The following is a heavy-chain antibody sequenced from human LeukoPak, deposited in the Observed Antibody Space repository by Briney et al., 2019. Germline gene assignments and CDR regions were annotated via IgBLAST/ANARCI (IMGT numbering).Heavy chain of an antibody. CDR2: ISSSGSTI. CDR3: ARVPYSSSWYVAFDI. Sequence: GGSLRLSCAASGFTFSDYYMSWIRQAPGKRLEWVSYISSSGSTIYYADSVKGRFTISRDNAKNSLYLQMNSLRAEDTAVYYCARVPYSSSWYVAFDIWGQGTMVTVSS. CDR1: GFTFSDYY. J-gene: IGHJ3*02. D-gene: IGHD6-13*01. V-gene: IGHV3-11*04.